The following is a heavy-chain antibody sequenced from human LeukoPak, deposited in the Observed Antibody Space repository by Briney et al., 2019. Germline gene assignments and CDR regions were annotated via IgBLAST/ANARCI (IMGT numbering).Heavy chain of an antibody. J-gene: IGHJ4*02. CDR3: AKANGYNNGRFDF. CDR1: GFTFSSYG. CDR2: IWYDGKKK. Sequence: GGCLRLSCAASGFTFSSYGMHWVRQAPGKGLEWVAVIWYDGKKKYYADSVKGRFTISRDNSKNTPYLQMDSLGAEDTALYYCAKANGYNNGRFDFWGQGILITVSS. D-gene: IGHD5-18*01. V-gene: IGHV3-33*06.